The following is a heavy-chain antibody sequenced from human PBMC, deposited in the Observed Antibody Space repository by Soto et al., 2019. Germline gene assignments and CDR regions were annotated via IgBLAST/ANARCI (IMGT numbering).Heavy chain of an antibody. CDR2: IYPGDSDT. J-gene: IGHJ4*02. CDR1: GYSFTSYW. V-gene: IGHV5-51*01. D-gene: IGHD2-2*02. CDR3: AAGAYCSRTSCYNFFDY. Sequence: PGESLKISCKSSGYSFTSYWIGWVRQLPGKGLEWMGIIYPGDSDTRYSRSFQGQVTFSGDKSIGTAYLQWSSLKASDTAMYYCAAGAYCSRTSCYNFFDYWGQGTLVTVSS.